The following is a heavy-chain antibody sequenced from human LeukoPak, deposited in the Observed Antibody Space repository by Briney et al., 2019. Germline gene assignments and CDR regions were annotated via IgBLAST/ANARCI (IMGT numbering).Heavy chain of an antibody. Sequence: SETLSLTCTVSGGSISSYYWSWIRQPPGKGLEWIGYIYYSGSTNYNPSLKSRVTISVDTSKNEFSLNLTSVTAADTAIYYCARGLASGYPPIPFDYWGQGTLVTVSS. V-gene: IGHV4-59*12. CDR3: ARGLASGYPPIPFDY. J-gene: IGHJ4*02. D-gene: IGHD3-3*01. CDR1: GGSISSYY. CDR2: IYYSGST.